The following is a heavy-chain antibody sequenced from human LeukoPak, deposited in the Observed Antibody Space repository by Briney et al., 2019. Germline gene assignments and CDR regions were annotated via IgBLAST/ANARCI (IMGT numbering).Heavy chain of an antibody. CDR1: GFPFSSYW. J-gene: IGHJ6*03. CDR2: IYPDDSDT. D-gene: IGHD2-8*01. Sequence: GESLKISCKGSGFPFSSYWIGWVRQMPGKGLEWMGIIYPDDSDTRYSPSFQGQVTISADKSISTASLQWSSLKASDTAMYYCARLAYCSNDVCYSNYYYSMDVWGKGTTVTVSS. V-gene: IGHV5-51*01. CDR3: ARLAYCSNDVCYSNYYYSMDV.